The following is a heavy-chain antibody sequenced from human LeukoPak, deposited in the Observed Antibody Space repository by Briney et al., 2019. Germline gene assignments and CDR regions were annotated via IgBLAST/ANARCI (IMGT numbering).Heavy chain of an antibody. CDR3: ARGQEPPDIVVVPAAPYSKRFLNWFDP. CDR2: ISYDGSNK. Sequence: SGGSLRLSCAASGFTFSSYAMHWVRQAPGKGLEWVAVISYDGSNKYYADSVKGRFTISRDNSKNTLYLQMNSLRAEDTAVYYCARGQEPPDIVVVPAAPYSKRFLNWFDPWGREPWSPSPQ. J-gene: IGHJ5*02. V-gene: IGHV3-30-3*01. CDR1: GFTFSSYA. D-gene: IGHD2-2*01.